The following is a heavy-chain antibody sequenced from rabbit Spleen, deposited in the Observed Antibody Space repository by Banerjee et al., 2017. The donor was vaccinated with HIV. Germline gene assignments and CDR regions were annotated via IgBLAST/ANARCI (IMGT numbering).Heavy chain of an antibody. Sequence: QEQLEESGGDLVKPGASLTLTCTASGFSFSSSYYMSWVRQAPGKGLEWIGYIDPLFGSAYYASWVNGRFSISRENTQNTVSLQLNSLTAADTATYFCARGGGLWGPGTLVTV. J-gene: IGHJ4*01. CDR1: GFSFSSSYY. CDR2: IDPLFGSA. CDR3: ARGGGL. V-gene: IGHV1S45*01.